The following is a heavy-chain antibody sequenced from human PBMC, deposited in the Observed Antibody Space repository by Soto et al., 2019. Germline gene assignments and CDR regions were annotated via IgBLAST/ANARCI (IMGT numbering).Heavy chain of an antibody. CDR1: GFTFSSYE. CDR3: AREYYDILTGLYLNWFER. CDR2: ISSSGSTI. J-gene: IGHJ5*02. V-gene: IGHV3-48*03. D-gene: IGHD3-9*01. Sequence: LRLSCAASGFTFSSYEMNWVRQAPGKGLEWVSYISSSGSTIYYADSVKGRFTISRDNAKNSLYLQMNSLRAEDTAVYYCAREYYDILTGLYLNWFERWGQGTPVPVSS.